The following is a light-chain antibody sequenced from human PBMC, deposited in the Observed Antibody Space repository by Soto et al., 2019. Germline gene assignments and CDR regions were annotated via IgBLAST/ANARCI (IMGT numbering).Light chain of an antibody. Sequence: EIVLTQSPATLSLSPGERATLSCRVSQSISNYLAWYQQKPGQAPRLLIYDASNRATGIPARFSGSGSGTDFTLIISSLQTEDFAVYYCQQRSNWPLTFGGGTKVEIK. CDR1: QSISNY. J-gene: IGKJ4*01. CDR3: QQRSNWPLT. V-gene: IGKV3-11*01. CDR2: DAS.